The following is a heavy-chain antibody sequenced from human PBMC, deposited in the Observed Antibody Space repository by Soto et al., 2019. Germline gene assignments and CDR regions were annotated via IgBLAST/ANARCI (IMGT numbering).Heavy chain of an antibody. V-gene: IGHV1-18*01. Sequence: ASVKVSCKASGYTFTSYGISWVRQAPGQGLEWMGWISAYNGNTNYAQKLQGRVTMTPDTSTNTAYMELRTLRSDDTAVYYCARVIAAAADFDYWGQGTLVTVSS. CDR3: ARVIAAAADFDY. D-gene: IGHD6-13*01. CDR2: ISAYNGNT. J-gene: IGHJ4*02. CDR1: GYTFTSYG.